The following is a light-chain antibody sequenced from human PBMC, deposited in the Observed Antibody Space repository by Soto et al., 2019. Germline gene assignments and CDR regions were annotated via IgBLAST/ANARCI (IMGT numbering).Light chain of an antibody. CDR2: DAS. CDR1: QDISNY. Sequence: DMHMTQSPSSLSASVGDRVTITCQASQDISNYLNWYQQKPGKAPKLLIYDASNLETGVPSRFSGSGSGTDFTFTISSLQPEDIATYYCQQYDNLFGPGTKVDIK. J-gene: IGKJ3*01. CDR3: QQYDNL. V-gene: IGKV1-33*01.